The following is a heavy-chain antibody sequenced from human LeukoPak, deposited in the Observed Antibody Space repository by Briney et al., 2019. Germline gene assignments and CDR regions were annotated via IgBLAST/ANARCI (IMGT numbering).Heavy chain of an antibody. CDR2: ISASNGDT. Sequence: GASVKVSCKASGYTFSSYGINWVRQAPGQGLEWMGWISASNGDTDYAQKVQGRVTMTTDTSTSTAYMELRSLRSDDMAVYYCARGGYCSGGSCYSRLMCDFWGQGTLVTVSS. V-gene: IGHV1-18*03. CDR1: GYTFSSYG. D-gene: IGHD2-15*01. J-gene: IGHJ4*02. CDR3: ARGGYCSGGSCYSRLMCDF.